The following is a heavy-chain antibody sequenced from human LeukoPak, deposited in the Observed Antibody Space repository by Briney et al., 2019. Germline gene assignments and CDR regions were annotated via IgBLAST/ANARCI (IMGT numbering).Heavy chain of an antibody. V-gene: IGHV4/OR15-8*01. D-gene: IGHD6-25*01. CDR3: ARRKQRYYYYMDV. CDR2: INHSGST. CDR1: GGSIITNDYW. J-gene: IGHJ6*03. Sequence: SETLSLTCVVSGGSIITNDYWWGWIRQPPGKGLEWIGEINHSGSTNYNPSLKSRVTISVDTSKNQFSLKLSSVTAADTAVYYCARRKQRYYYYMDVWAKGPRSPSP.